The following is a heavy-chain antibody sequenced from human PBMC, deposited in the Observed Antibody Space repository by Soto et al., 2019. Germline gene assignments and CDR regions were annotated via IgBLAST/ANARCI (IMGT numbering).Heavy chain of an antibody. CDR1: GFTFSSYG. CDR3: ASSGGSFDFDY. J-gene: IGHJ4*02. CDR2: IWYDGSNK. V-gene: IGHV3-33*01. Sequence: QVQLVESGGGVVQPGRSLRLSCAASGFTFSSYGMHWVRQAPGKGLEWVAVIWYDGSNKYYADSVKGRFTISRDNSKNTLYLQMNSLRVEDTAVYYCASSGGSFDFDYWGQGTLVTVSS. D-gene: IGHD2-15*01.